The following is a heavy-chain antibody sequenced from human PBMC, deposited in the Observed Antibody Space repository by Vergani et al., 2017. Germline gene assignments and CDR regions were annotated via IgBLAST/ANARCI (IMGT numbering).Heavy chain of an antibody. D-gene: IGHD2-21*01. Sequence: EVQLLQSGGGVIQPGGSVRLSCAASVFTFSACPMTWVRQAPGKGLEWVSAISGSGGNTFYTDSVKGRFTISRDNSKDTLYLQMNSLRVEDTAIYYCAKARDPNCKGGNCYSYYYGLDLWGQGTTVTVSS. CDR2: ISGSGGNT. J-gene: IGHJ6*02. CDR3: AKARDPNCKGGNCYSYYYGLDL. V-gene: IGHV3-23*01. CDR1: VFTFSACP.